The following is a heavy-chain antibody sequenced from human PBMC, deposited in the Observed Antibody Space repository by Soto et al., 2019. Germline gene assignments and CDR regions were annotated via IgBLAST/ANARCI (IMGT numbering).Heavy chain of an antibody. CDR3: ANFNFAAGLYAFEI. V-gene: IGHV3-23*01. Sequence: EVQLLESGGGLVQPGGSLRLSCAASGFTFSSYAMSWVRQAPGKGLEWVSAISGSGGSTYYADSVKGRFTISIDNSKNTLSLQMNILSAEDTAVYYCANFNFAAGLYAFEIWGQGTMVNLSS. CDR1: GFTFSSYA. CDR2: ISGSGGST. D-gene: IGHD2-15*01. J-gene: IGHJ3*02.